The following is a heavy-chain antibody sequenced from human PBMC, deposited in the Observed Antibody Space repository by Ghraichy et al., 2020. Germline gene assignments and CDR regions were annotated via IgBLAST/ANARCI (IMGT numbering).Heavy chain of an antibody. V-gene: IGHV4-59*01. J-gene: IGHJ5*02. CDR3: ARGTTLRKSGHWFDP. CDR2: IYYSGST. Sequence: SETLSLTCTVSGGSISSYYWSWIRQPPGKGLEWIGYIYYSGSTNYNPSLKSRVTISVDTSKNQFSLKLSSVTAADTAVYYCARGTTLRKSGHWFDPWGQGTLVTVSS. CDR1: GGSISSYY. D-gene: IGHD4-17*01.